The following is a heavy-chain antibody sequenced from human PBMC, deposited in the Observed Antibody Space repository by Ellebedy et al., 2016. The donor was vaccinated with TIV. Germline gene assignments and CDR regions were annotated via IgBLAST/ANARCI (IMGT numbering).Heavy chain of an antibody. CDR3: AKDVGRHLYGANSD. CDR1: GFTFSSYS. Sequence: GESLKISXAASGFTFSSYSMNWVRQAPGKGLEWVSYLSSSSSTIYYADSVKGRFTIPRDNAKNSLYLQMNSLRAEDTALYYCAKDVGRHLYGANSDWGQGTLVTVSS. CDR2: LSSSSSTI. D-gene: IGHD4-23*01. J-gene: IGHJ4*02. V-gene: IGHV3-48*04.